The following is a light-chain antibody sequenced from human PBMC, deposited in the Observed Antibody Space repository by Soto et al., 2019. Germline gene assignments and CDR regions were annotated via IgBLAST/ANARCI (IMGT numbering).Light chain of an antibody. Sequence: EILMTQSPSTLSVSPGERATLSCRASQSVSSKLAWYQQKPGQAPRLLIYGASTRATGIPASFSGSGSGTEFTLTISSLQSEDFAVDYCQQYNNWHPITFGQGTRLEIK. J-gene: IGKJ5*01. CDR3: QQYNNWHPIT. CDR2: GAS. CDR1: QSVSSK. V-gene: IGKV3-15*01.